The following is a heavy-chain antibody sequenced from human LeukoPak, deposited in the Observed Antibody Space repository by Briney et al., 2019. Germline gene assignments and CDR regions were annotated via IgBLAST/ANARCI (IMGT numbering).Heavy chain of an antibody. CDR3: ARGDGSGWPLDK. CDR2: INRDGSSI. D-gene: IGHD6-19*01. V-gene: IGHV3-74*01. CDR1: GFTFSSYW. J-gene: IGHJ4*02. Sequence: GGSLRLSCAASGFTFSSYWVQWVRHAPGKGVVWVSRINRDGSSIIYADCVKGRFTISRDNAKNTVSLQMNSLRVEDTAVYYCARGDGSGWPLDKWGQGTRVTVSS.